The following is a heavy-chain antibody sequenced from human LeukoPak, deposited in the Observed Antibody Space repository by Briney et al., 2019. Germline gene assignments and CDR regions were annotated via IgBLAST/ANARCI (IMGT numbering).Heavy chain of an antibody. J-gene: IGHJ4*02. V-gene: IGHV1-2*02. CDR2: INPNSGGT. CDR1: GYTFTGYY. CDR3: ARAKGDLSLHPFDY. Sequence: ASVKVSCKASGYTFTGYYMHWVRQAPGQGLEWMGWINPNSGGTNYAQKFRGRVTMTRDSSISTAYMELSRLRSDDTAVYYCARAKGDLSLHPFDYWGQGTLVTVSS. D-gene: IGHD3-16*02.